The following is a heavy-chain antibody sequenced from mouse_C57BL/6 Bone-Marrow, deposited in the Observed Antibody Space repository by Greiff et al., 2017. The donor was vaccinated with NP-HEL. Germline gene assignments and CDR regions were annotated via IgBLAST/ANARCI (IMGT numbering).Heavy chain of an antibody. Sequence: QVHVKQSGAELVRPGTSVKLSCKASGYTFTSYWMHWVKQRPGQGLEWIGVIDPSDSYTNYNQKFKGKATLTVDTSSSTAYMQLSSLTSEDSAVYYCARGRRYWGQGTSVTVSS. V-gene: IGHV1-59*01. CDR2: IDPSDSYT. J-gene: IGHJ4*01. CDR3: ARGRRY. CDR1: GYTFTSYW.